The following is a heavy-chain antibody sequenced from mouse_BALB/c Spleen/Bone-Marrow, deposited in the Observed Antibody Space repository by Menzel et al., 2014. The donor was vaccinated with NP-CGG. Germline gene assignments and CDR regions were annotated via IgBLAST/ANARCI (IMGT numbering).Heavy chain of an antibody. CDR2: IYPGDGDT. CDR1: GYAFSNSW. V-gene: IGHV1-82*01. CDR3: ARSDGYRALDY. Sequence: VQLQESGPELVKPGASVMISCKASGYAFSNSWMNWVKRRPGQGLEWIGRIYPGDGDTYYNGKFKGKATLTADKSSSTAYMQLSSLTSVDPAVYFCARSDGYRALDYWGQGTSVTVSS. J-gene: IGHJ4*01. D-gene: IGHD2-3*01.